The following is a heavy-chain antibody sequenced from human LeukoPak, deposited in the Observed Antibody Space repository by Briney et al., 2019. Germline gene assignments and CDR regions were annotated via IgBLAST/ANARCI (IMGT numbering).Heavy chain of an antibody. D-gene: IGHD1-7*01. CDR1: GFTFSSYA. CDR3: ARGARRITGTTGGFDY. CDR2: ISYDGSNK. V-gene: IGHV3-30-3*01. J-gene: IGHJ4*02. Sequence: PGGSLRLSCAASGFTFSSYAMHWVRQAPGKGLEWVAVISYDGSNKYYADSVKGRFTISRDNSKNTLYLQMNGLRAEDTAVHYCARGARRITGTTGGFDYWGQGTLVTVSS.